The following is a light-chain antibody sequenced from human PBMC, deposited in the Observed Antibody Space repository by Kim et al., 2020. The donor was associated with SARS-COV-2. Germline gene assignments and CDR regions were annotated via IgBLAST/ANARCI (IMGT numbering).Light chain of an antibody. Sequence: PGQTAKITCSGNELPKQYAYWYQQKPGQAPVLVMHKDSERPSGVPERFSGSTSGTTVTFTISGVQAEDEADYYCQSADSTGTYVVFGGGTQLTVL. CDR3: QSADSTGTYVV. J-gene: IGLJ2*01. CDR1: ELPKQY. V-gene: IGLV3-25*03. CDR2: KDS.